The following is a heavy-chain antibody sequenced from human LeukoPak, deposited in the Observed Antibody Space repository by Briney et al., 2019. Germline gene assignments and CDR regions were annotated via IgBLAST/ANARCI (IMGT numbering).Heavy chain of an antibody. D-gene: IGHD3-22*01. V-gene: IGHV2-5*02. CDR3: AHSSNYYESGAHRPHHLDY. CDR2: IYWDDDK. J-gene: IGHJ4*02. Sequence: SGPTVVKPTETLTLTCTLSGVSLTTGVAVGWIRQPPGEPLQWLALIYWDDDKRYSPSLGSRLTITTDTSKNRVVLTMTNMDPVDTATYYCAHSSNYYESGAHRPHHLDYWGQGILVTVSS. CDR1: GVSLTTGVA.